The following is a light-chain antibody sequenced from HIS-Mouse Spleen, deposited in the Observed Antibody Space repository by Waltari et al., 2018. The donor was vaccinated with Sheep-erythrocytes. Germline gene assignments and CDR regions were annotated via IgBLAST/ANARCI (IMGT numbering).Light chain of an antibody. CDR3: CSYAGSSTPWV. CDR2: EGS. Sequence: QSALTQPASVSGSPGQSITISCTGTSSDVGSYNLVSWYQQHPGKAPNLMIYEGSKRPSGGSIRFSGAKAGNTASLTISGLQAEDEADYYCCSYAGSSTPWVFGGGTKLTVL. CDR1: SSDVGSYNL. J-gene: IGLJ3*02. V-gene: IGLV2-23*01.